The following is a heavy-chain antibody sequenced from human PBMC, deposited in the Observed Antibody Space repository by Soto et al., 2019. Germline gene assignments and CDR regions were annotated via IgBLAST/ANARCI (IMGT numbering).Heavy chain of an antibody. CDR2: IYYSGST. CDR3: ARDSRYSSSWYSFDY. D-gene: IGHD6-13*01. V-gene: IGHV4-59*01. Sequence: SETLSLTCTVHGGSIDSYYWRWIRQPSGKGLELIGYIYYSGSTNYNPSLKSRVTISVDTSKNQFSLKLSSVTAADTAVYFCARDSRYSSSWYSFDYWGQGTLVTVSS. CDR1: GGSIDSYY. J-gene: IGHJ4*02.